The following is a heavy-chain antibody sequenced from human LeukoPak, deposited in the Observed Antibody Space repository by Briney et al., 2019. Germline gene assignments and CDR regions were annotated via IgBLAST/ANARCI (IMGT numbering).Heavy chain of an antibody. V-gene: IGHV3-23*01. J-gene: IGHJ4*02. CDR3: AKWGDSDVSAGYYVSDY. D-gene: IGHD3-9*01. CDR1: GFTFSDYS. Sequence: GASLRLSCAASGFTFSDYSMSWVRQAPGKGLEWVSDITGSGSNTYYADSVKGRFTISRDNSKNTVFLQMNSLRAEDTAVYYCAKWGDSDVSAGYYVSDYWGQGTLVTVSS. CDR2: ITGSGSNT.